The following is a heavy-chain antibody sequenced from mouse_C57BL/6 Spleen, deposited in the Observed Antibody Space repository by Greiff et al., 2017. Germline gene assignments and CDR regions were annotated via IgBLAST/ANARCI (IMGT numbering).Heavy chain of an antibody. CDR2: IDPETGGT. CDR1: GYTFTDYD. J-gene: IGHJ3*01. D-gene: IGHD6-1*01. Sequence: VQLVESGAELVRPGASVTLSCKASGYTFTDYDMHWVKQTPVHGLEWIGAIDPETGGTAYNQKFKGKAILTADTSSSTAYMELRSLTSEDSAVYYCTRDVAAVSWFAYWGQGTLVTVSA. CDR3: TRDVAAVSWFAY. V-gene: IGHV1-15*01.